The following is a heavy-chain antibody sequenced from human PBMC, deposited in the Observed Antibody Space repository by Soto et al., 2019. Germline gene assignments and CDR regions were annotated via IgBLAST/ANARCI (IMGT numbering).Heavy chain of an antibody. CDR2: INSNGGST. J-gene: IGHJ4*02. CDR3: ACRGGCNVDY. CDR1: GFTFSSYA. Sequence: EVQLVESGGGLVQPGGSLRLSCAASGFTFSSYAMHWVRQAPGKGLEYVSAINSNGGSTYYANSVKGRFTISRDNSKNTLYLQMGSLRAEAMAVYDCACRGGCNVDYWGQGTLVTVSS. D-gene: IGHD2-15*01. V-gene: IGHV3-64*01.